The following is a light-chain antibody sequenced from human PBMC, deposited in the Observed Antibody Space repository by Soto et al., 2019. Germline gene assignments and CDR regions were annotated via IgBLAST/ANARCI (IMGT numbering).Light chain of an antibody. Sequence: EIVLTQSPGPLSLSPGERATLSCRASQSVSSSHLAWYQQKPGQSPRLLIYGASSMATGIPDRFSGSGSGTDFTLTISRLEPEDFAVYYCQQYGSSRYTFGRGTKLEIK. J-gene: IGKJ2*01. V-gene: IGKV3-20*01. CDR3: QQYGSSRYT. CDR1: QSVSSSH. CDR2: GAS.